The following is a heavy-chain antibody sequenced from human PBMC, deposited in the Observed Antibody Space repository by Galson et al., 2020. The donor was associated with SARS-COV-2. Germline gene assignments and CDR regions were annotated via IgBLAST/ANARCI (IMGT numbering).Heavy chain of an antibody. D-gene: IGHD3-10*01. Sequence: SATLSLTCTVSGGSIRTVSYYWGWIRQPPGKGLEWIGSINYSGTTYRNPSLKSRVTISVDTSKNQFSLELSSVTAADTAVYYCARQKGKDGLYYFYMDVWGKGTTVSISS. CDR2: INYSGTT. CDR3: ARQKGKDGLYYFYMDV. CDR1: GGSIRTVSYY. V-gene: IGHV4-39*01. J-gene: IGHJ6*03.